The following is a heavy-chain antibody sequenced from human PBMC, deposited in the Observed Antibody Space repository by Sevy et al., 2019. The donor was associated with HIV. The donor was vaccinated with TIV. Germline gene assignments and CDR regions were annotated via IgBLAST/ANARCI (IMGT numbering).Heavy chain of an antibody. D-gene: IGHD6-13*01. Sequence: GGSLRLSCAASGFSLNSYWMSWVRQAPGKGLEWVANIKQDGSVKYYVDSVKGRFTISRDNARNLLYLQMNSLRAEDTALYYCVRHMAADGSFWGQGTLVTVSS. V-gene: IGHV3-7*01. CDR1: GFSLNSYW. CDR2: IKQDGSVK. CDR3: VRHMAADGSF. J-gene: IGHJ4*02.